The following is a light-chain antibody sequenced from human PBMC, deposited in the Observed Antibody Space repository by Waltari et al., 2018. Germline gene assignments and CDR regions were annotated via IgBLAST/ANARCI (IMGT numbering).Light chain of an antibody. Sequence: DIQITQSPSSLSASVGDRVTITCRARQSISNYLNWYQQKPGKAPKFLIYAASSLQSAVPSRFSVSGSGTDFTLTISSLQPEDSATYYCQQSYNTPITFGHGTRLEIK. CDR1: QSISNY. J-gene: IGKJ5*01. CDR2: AAS. V-gene: IGKV1-39*01. CDR3: QQSYNTPIT.